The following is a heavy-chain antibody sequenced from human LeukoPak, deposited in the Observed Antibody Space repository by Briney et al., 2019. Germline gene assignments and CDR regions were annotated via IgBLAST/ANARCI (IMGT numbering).Heavy chain of an antibody. V-gene: IGHV3-21*01. D-gene: IGHD6-13*01. CDR2: ISGSNGYF. Sequence: GGSLRLSCAASGFTFRSYSLNWVRQAPGKGLEWVASISGSNGYFYYADSVKGRFTISRDNARDSLFLQMNSLRAEDTAVYYCAREIIAATLDGWGQGTLVIVSS. CDR3: AREIIAATLDG. J-gene: IGHJ4*02. CDR1: GFTFRSYS.